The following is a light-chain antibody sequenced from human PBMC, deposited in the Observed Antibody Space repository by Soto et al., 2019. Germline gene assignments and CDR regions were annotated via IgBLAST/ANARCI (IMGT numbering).Light chain of an antibody. J-gene: IGKJ5*01. Sequence: ETVMAQSPATLSLSPGETATLSCRASQSVRSKLAWYQQKPGQAPRLLIHSASTRATGIPARFSGSGSGTEFTLTISSLQSEDFAVYYCQQYNNWPPITFGQGTRLEI. V-gene: IGKV3-15*01. CDR1: QSVRSK. CDR3: QQYNNWPPIT. CDR2: SAS.